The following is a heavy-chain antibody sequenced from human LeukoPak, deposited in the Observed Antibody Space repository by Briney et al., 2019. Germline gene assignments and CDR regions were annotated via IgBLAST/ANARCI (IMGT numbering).Heavy chain of an antibody. D-gene: IGHD3-22*01. CDR2: INHSGST. Sequence: TSETLSLTCAVYGGSFSGYYWTGIRQSPGKGREWIGEINHSGSTHYNPSLKSRVTISVDTSKRRFFLKLNSVTAADTAVYYCARESNSGYYRFDFWGQGSPVTVSS. J-gene: IGHJ4*02. CDR1: GGSFSGYY. V-gene: IGHV4-34*01. CDR3: ARESNSGYYRFDF.